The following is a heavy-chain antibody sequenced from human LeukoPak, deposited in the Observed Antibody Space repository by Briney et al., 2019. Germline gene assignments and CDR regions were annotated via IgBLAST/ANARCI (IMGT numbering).Heavy chain of an antibody. CDR2: IKQDGSEK. V-gene: IGHV3-7*01. D-gene: IGHD3-10*02. CDR1: GFTFSSYW. Sequence: GGSLRLSCAASGFTFSSYWMIWVRQAPGKGLEWVANIKQDGSEKYYVDSVKGRFPISRDNAKNSLYLQMNSLRGEDTAVYYCAELGITMIGGVWGKGTTVTIPS. CDR3: AELGITMIGGV. J-gene: IGHJ6*04.